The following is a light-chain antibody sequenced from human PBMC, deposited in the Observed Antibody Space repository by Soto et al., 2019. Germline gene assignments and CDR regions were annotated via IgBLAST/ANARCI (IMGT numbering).Light chain of an antibody. CDR2: GAS. CDR1: QSISSW. V-gene: IGKV1-5*01. J-gene: IGKJ1*01. CDR3: QQYNSYRT. Sequence: DIQMTQSPSTLSASVGDRVTITCRASQSISSWLAWYQQKPGKSPKLLISGASSLQSGVPSRFSRSGTGTEFTLTISRLQPDDFATYYCQQYNSYRTFGQGTKVDIK.